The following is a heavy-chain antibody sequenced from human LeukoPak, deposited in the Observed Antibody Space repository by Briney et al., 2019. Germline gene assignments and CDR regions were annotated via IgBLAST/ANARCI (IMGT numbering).Heavy chain of an antibody. J-gene: IGHJ4*02. CDR2: IKQDGSEK. Sequence: GGSLRLSCAASGFTFSSYWMSWVRQAPGKGLEWVANIKQDGSEKYYVDSVKGRFTISRDNAKNSLYLQMNSLRAEDTALYYCAKGDLAHSYYFDYWGQGTLVTVSS. CDR1: GFTFSSYW. V-gene: IGHV3-7*03. CDR3: AKGDLAHSYYFDY.